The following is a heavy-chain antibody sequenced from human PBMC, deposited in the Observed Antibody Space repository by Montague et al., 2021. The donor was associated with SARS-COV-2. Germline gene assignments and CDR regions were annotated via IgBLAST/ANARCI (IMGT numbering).Heavy chain of an antibody. CDR2: INHSVST. Sequence: SETLSLTCAVYGGSFSGYYWIWIRQPPGKGLEWIGEINHSVSTNYNPSLKSRVTISVDTSNNQFSLKLSSVTAADTAVYYCARSLRRGDVAATGHCEKNYYYMDVWGKGTTVTVSS. CDR1: GGSFSGYY. CDR3: ARSLRRGDVAATGHCEKNYYYMDV. D-gene: IGHD2-15*01. V-gene: IGHV4-34*01. J-gene: IGHJ6*03.